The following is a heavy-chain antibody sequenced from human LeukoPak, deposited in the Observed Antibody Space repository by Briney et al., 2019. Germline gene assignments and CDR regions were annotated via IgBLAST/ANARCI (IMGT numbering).Heavy chain of an antibody. V-gene: IGHV3-30*02. CDR2: IRYDGSNK. CDR3: AIDLIPHFDY. Sequence: GGSLRLSCAASGFTFSSYGMHWVRQAPGKGLEWVAFIRYDGSNKYYADSVKGRFTISRDNSKNTLYLQMNSLRAEDTAVYYCAIDLIPHFDYWGQGTLVTVSS. D-gene: IGHD2-2*02. J-gene: IGHJ4*02. CDR1: GFTFSSYG.